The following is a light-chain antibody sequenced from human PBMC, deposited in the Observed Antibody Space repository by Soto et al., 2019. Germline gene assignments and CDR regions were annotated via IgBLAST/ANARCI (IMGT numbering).Light chain of an antibody. CDR1: TSDVGDYNY. Sequence: QSVLTQPASVSGSPGQSITIFCTGTTSDVGDYNYVSWYQQHPGKAPKLMIYEVNNRPSGVSFRFSGSKSGNTASLTISGLQAEDEADYYCSSFTSSATWVFGGGTKLTVL. CDR3: SSFTSSATWV. J-gene: IGLJ3*02. CDR2: EVN. V-gene: IGLV2-14*01.